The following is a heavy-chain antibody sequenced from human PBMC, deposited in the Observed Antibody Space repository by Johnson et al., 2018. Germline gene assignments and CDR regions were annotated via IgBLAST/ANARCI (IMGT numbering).Heavy chain of an antibody. D-gene: IGHD3-16*01. CDR2: IKSKTDGGTT. CDR3: TAYVWGSYNYYYYYMDV. Sequence: VQLVQSGGGLVKPGGSLRLSCAASGFTFSNAWMNWVRQAPGKGLEWVGRIKSKTDGGTTDYAAPVQGRFTISRDDSKNTLYLQMNSLKTEDTAVYYCTAYVWGSYNYYYYYMDVWGKGTTVTVSS. V-gene: IGHV3-15*07. J-gene: IGHJ6*03. CDR1: GFTFSNAW.